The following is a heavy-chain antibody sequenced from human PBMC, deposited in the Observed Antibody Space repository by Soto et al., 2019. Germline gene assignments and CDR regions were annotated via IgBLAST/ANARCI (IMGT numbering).Heavy chain of an antibody. D-gene: IGHD1-26*01. CDR2: INPSGGST. CDR1: GYTFSSYY. V-gene: IGHV1-46*01. J-gene: IGHJ4*02. CDR3: ARDNRGRYGYFAY. Sequence: ASVKVSCKASGYTFSSYYMQWVRQAPGQGLEWMGIINPSGGSTSYAQKFQGRVTMTRDTSTSTVYMELSSLRSEDTAVFYCARDNRGRYGYFAYWGQGTLVTVSS.